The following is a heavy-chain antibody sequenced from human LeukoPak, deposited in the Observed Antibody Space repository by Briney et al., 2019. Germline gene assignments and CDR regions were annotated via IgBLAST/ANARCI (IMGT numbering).Heavy chain of an antibody. CDR3: ARAHYTDPNWFDP. J-gene: IGHJ5*02. CDR2: IHYSGST. V-gene: IGHV4-31*02. CDR1: GGSISSGAYY. D-gene: IGHD4-11*01. Sequence: PSQTLSLTCTVSGGSISSGAYYWTWIRQHPGKGLEWIGYIHYSGSTYYNPSLKSRVTISVDTSKNQFSLKMRSVTAADTAVYYCARAHYTDPNWFDPWGQGTLVTVSS.